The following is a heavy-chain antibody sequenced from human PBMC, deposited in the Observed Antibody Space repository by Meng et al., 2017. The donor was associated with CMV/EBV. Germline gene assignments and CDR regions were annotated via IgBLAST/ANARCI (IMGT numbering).Heavy chain of an antibody. J-gene: IGHJ4*02. D-gene: IGHD1-1*01. CDR2: IDWDDDK. Sequence: SGPTLVKPTQTLTLTCTFSGFSLSTSGMRVSWIRQPPGKALEWLARIDWDDDKFYSSSLKTRLTISKDTSKNQVVLTMTNMDPVDTATYYCARINELNLDYWGQGTLVTVSS. CDR3: ARINELNLDY. CDR1: GFSLSTSGMR. V-gene: IGHV2-70D*14.